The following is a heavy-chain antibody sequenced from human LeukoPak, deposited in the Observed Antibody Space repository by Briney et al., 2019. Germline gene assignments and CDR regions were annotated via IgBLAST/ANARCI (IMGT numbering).Heavy chain of an antibody. D-gene: IGHD2-15*01. J-gene: IGHJ4*02. V-gene: IGHV3-15*01. Sequence: GGSLRLSCTASGVTVSNTLMSWVRQAPGKGLEWVGLFTSRSAGGTIHYAAPVQGRFTILAEDSKNTWYLQMNGLQIEDTGIYYCTTGGGTMDFWGQGTLVTVSS. CDR3: TTGGGTMDF. CDR2: FTSRSAGGTI. CDR1: GVTVSNTL.